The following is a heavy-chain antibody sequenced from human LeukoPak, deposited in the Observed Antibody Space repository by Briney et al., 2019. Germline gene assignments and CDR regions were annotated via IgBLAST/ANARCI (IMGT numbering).Heavy chain of an antibody. V-gene: IGHV6-1*01. J-gene: IGHJ6*03. Sequence: RSQTLSLTCAISGDSVSSNSAAWNWIRQSPSRGLEWLGRTYYRSKWYSDYAVSVKSRITINPDTSKNQFSLQLNSVTPEDTAVYYCTTLYYDFWSGKGSRYYYYYMDVWGKGTTVTVSS. D-gene: IGHD3-3*01. CDR3: TTLYYDFWSGKGSRYYYYYMDV. CDR1: GDSVSSNSAA. CDR2: TYYRSKWYS.